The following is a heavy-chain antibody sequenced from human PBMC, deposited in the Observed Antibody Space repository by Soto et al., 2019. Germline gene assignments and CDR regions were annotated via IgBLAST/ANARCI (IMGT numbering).Heavy chain of an antibody. V-gene: IGHV1-46*01. D-gene: IGHD3-22*01. CDR3: ARIAYYYDSSGYPGAFDI. CDR2: INPSGGST. CDR1: GYTFTSYY. Sequence: ASVKVSCKASGYTFTSYYMHWVRQAPGQGLEWMGIINPSGGSTSYAQKFQGRVTMTRDTSTSTVYMELSSLRSEDTAVYYCARIAYYYDSSGYPGAFDIWGQGTMVTVSS. J-gene: IGHJ3*02.